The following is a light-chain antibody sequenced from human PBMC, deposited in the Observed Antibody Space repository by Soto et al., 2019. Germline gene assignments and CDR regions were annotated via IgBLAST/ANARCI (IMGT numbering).Light chain of an antibody. Sequence: QSALTQPASVSGSPGQSITISCTGTSGDIGSYNRVSWYQQHPGKAPKLIIYEVTDRPSGVSNRFSGSKSGNTASLTISGLQAEDEADYYCCLFAGSYTSYVFGPGTKVTVL. CDR3: CLFAGSYTSYV. CDR1: SGDIGSYNR. J-gene: IGLJ1*01. CDR2: EVT. V-gene: IGLV2-14*01.